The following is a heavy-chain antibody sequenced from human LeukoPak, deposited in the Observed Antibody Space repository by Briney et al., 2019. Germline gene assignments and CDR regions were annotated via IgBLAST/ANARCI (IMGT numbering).Heavy chain of an antibody. CDR2: IYYSGST. D-gene: IGHD5-12*01. CDR1: GLTFSSYA. CDR3: ARVSGYDWESFHDY. Sequence: GSLRLSCAASGLTFSSYAMTWVRQAPGEGLEWIGYIYYSGSTNYNPSLKSRVTISVDTSKNQFSLRLSSVTAADTAVYYCARVSGYDWESFHDYWGQGTLVTVSS. V-gene: IGHV4-59*01. J-gene: IGHJ4*02.